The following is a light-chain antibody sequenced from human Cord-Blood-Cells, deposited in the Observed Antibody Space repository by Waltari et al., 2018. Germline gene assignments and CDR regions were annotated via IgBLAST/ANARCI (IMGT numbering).Light chain of an antibody. CDR2: EGS. Sequence: QSALTQPASVSGSPGQSITISCTGTSSDVGSYNLVSWYQQHPGKAPKLMLYEGSKRPSGVSNRFSGSKSGNTASLTISGAQADDEADYYCCSYAGSSTLVFGGGTKLTVL. CDR3: CSYAGSSTLV. V-gene: IGLV2-23*01. CDR1: SSDVGSYNL. J-gene: IGLJ2*01.